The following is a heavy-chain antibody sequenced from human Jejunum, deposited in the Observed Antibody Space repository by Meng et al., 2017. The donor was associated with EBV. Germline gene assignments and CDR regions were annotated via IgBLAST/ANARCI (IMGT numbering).Heavy chain of an antibody. CDR3: AKHYDNSGNLDLFDY. CDR2: ISHDGTKQ. Sequence: QVQLVESGXGVVQPGRSLRLSXGASGVTFWSYGMHWVRQAPGKGLAWVAVISHDGTKQSYADSVKGRFIISRDNSKNALYLQMKSLRAEDTAVYYCAKHYDNSGNLDLFDYWGQGTLVTVSS. D-gene: IGHD3-22*01. V-gene: IGHV3-30*18. CDR1: GVTFWSYG. J-gene: IGHJ4*02.